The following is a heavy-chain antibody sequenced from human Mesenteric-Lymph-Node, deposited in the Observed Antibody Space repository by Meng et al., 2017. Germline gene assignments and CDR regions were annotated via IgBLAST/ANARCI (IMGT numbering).Heavy chain of an antibody. CDR1: GYNFTNYG. CDR2: ISAYNGNT. J-gene: IGHJ4*02. Sequence: QVRLVQSGAEVKKPGASMKGLCKASGYNFTNYGISWVRQAPGQGLEWMGWISAYNGNTNYAQKLQGRVTMTTDTSMSTAYMELRSLRSDDTAVYYCARVSDDYDRTGYYNFDYWGQGTLVTVSS. V-gene: IGHV1-18*01. CDR3: ARVSDDYDRTGYYNFDY. D-gene: IGHD3-22*01.